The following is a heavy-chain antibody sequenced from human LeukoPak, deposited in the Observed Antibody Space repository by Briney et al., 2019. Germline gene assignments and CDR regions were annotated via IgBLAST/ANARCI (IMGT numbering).Heavy chain of an antibody. CDR3: ARRGSRGSFDY. Sequence: GGSLRLSCAASGFTFSDYYMSWIRQAPGKGLEWVSSISSSSDYKYYADSVKGRFTISRDNAKNSLYLQMNSLRAEDTAVYYCARRGSRGSFDYWGQGTRVTVSP. J-gene: IGHJ4*02. D-gene: IGHD2-2*01. V-gene: IGHV3-11*06. CDR2: ISSSSDYK. CDR1: GFTFSDYY.